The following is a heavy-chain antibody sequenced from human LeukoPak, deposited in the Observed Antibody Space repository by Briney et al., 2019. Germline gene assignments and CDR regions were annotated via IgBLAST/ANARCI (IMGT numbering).Heavy chain of an antibody. CDR3: AKVGASFYYGMDV. D-gene: IGHD1-1*01. CDR2: ISGSGGST. CDR1: GFTFSSYA. V-gene: IGHV3-23*01. Sequence: GGPLRLSCAASGFTFSSYAMSWVRQAPGKGLEWVSAISGSGGSTYYADSVKGRFTISRDNSKNTLYLQMNSLRAEDTAVYYCAKVGASFYYGMDVWGQGTTVTVSS. J-gene: IGHJ6*02.